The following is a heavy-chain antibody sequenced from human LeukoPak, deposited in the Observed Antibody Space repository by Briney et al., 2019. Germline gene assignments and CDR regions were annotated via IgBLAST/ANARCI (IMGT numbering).Heavy chain of an antibody. V-gene: IGHV1-8*01. CDR3: ARGFVGPAAIFNYYYYYMDV. D-gene: IGHD2-2*01. J-gene: IGHJ6*03. CDR1: GYTFTSYD. Sequence: ASVKVSCKASGYTFTSYDINWVRQATGQGPEWMGWMNPNSGNTGYAQKFQGKVTMTRNTSISTAYMELSSLRSEDTAVYYCARGFVGPAAIFNYYYYYMDVWGKGTTVTVSS. CDR2: MNPNSGNT.